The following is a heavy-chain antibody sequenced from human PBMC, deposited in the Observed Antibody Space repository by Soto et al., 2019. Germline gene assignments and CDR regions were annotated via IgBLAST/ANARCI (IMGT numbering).Heavy chain of an antibody. CDR3: ARTDKFYSQSSGWANRFDY. D-gene: IGHD6-19*01. J-gene: IGHJ4*02. V-gene: IGHV3-23*01. CDR2: ITPTGAT. Sequence: EMQLLESGGGLVQPGGSLRLFCAASGFTFTNYAMTWVRQAPGKGLEWVSTITPTGATFYGDTVKGRFTISRDNSRSTVFLQMNSLRAEDTAMYYCARTDKFYSQSSGWANRFDYWGQGTLVTVSS. CDR1: GFTFTNYA.